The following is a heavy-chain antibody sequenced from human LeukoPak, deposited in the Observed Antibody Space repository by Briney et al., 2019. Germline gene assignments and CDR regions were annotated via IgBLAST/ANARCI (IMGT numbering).Heavy chain of an antibody. Sequence: GESLKISCKASGYRFTSYWIGWVRQMPGKGLEWMGVIHPGEYERRYSPSFEGQVTISADKSISTAYMQWSSLRASDTVMYYCARRYCSGGHCYAGEWFDPWGQGTLVTVSS. CDR3: ARRYCSGGHCYAGEWFDP. D-gene: IGHD2-15*01. V-gene: IGHV5-51*01. CDR1: GYRFTSYW. CDR2: IHPGEYER. J-gene: IGHJ5*02.